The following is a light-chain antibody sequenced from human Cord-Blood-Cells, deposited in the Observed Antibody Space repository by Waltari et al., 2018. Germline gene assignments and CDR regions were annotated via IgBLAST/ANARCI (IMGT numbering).Light chain of an antibody. J-gene: IGKJ2*01. V-gene: IGKV2-28*01. CDR1: QSLLHSNGYNY. CDR2: YGS. Sequence: DIVMTQSPLSLPVTPGEPASISCRSSQSLLHSNGYNYLDWYLQKPGQSPQLLIYYGSNRAAGGPDRCSGSGSGTDFTLKISRVEAEDVGVYYCMQALQTPYTFGQGTKLEIK. CDR3: MQALQTPYT.